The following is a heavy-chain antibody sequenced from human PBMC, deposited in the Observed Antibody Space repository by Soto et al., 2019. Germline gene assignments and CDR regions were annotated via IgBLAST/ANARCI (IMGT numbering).Heavy chain of an antibody. V-gene: IGHV4-59*01. CDR3: ASLHHCDGDCTNYYFDL. J-gene: IGHJ2*01. Sequence: QVQLQESGPGLVKSSETLSLTCNVSGGSISSNYWSWIRQPPGKGLEWVGYMHFSGDTNYNPSLKSRVTMSVDMSKNQFSLRLSSVTAADTAVYYCASLHHCDGDCTNYYFDLWGRGTLVTVSS. CDR1: GGSISSNY. D-gene: IGHD2-21*02. CDR2: MHFSGDT.